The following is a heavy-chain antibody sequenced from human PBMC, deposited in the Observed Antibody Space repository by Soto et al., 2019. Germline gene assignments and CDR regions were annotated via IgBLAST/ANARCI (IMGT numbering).Heavy chain of an antibody. J-gene: IGHJ1*01. V-gene: IGHV1-69*06. CDR3: AKVGSRDGYNYGLDQ. CDR2: FISASGSV. Sequence: QVQVVQSGAEVKKPGSSGKLSCKASGRIFSSFPTSWVRQVPGQGLEWMGGFISASGSVTYAPQFQGRVTITAVTSAGIGYLELTSLTSEDTAIYYCAKVGSRDGYNYGLDQWGPGTMVTVSS. CDR1: GRIFSSFP. D-gene: IGHD5-18*01.